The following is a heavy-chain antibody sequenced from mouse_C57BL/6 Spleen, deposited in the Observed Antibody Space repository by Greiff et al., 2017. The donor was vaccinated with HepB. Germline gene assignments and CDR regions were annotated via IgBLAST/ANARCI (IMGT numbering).Heavy chain of an antibody. D-gene: IGHD2-3*01. CDR3: AREGIYDGYYGDY. Sequence: VQLVESGPELVKPGASVKLSCKASGYTFTSYDINWVKQRPGQGLEWIGWIYPRDGSTKYNEKFKGKATLTVDTSSSTAYMELHSLTSEDSAVYFCAREGIYDGYYGDYWGQGTTLTVSS. CDR2: IYPRDGST. J-gene: IGHJ2*01. V-gene: IGHV1-85*01. CDR1: GYTFTSYD.